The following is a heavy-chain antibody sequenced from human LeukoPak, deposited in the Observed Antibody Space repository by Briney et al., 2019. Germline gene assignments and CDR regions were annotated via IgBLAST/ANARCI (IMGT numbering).Heavy chain of an antibody. Sequence: GASVKVSCKASGYTFTSYYMYWVRQAPGQGLEWMGWIRPNSGVTNYTQKFQGRVTMTRDTSINTAYMELSSLRSEDTAVYYCATWDIVVVPAAMFSHKDPRNNDYWCQGTLVTVSS. V-gene: IGHV1-2*02. CDR2: IRPNSGVT. D-gene: IGHD2-2*01. J-gene: IGHJ4*02. CDR1: GYTFTSYY. CDR3: ATWDIVVVPAAMFSHKDPRNNDY.